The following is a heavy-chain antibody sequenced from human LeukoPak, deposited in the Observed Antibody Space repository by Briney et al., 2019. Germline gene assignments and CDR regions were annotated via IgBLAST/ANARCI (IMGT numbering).Heavy chain of an antibody. CDR3: AKDRGYSYGYFDY. V-gene: IGHV3-30*18. CDR1: RFTFSSYG. Sequence: GGSLRLSCAASRFTFSSYGMHWVRQAPGNGLEWVALISYDGSNKYYADSVKGRFTISRDNSKNTLYLQMDSLRAEDTAVYYCAKDRGYSYGYFDYWGQGTLVTVSS. J-gene: IGHJ4*02. CDR2: ISYDGSNK. D-gene: IGHD5-18*01.